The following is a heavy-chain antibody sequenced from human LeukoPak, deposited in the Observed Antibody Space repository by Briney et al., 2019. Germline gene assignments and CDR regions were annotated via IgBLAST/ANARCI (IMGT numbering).Heavy chain of an antibody. D-gene: IGHD2-21*02. CDR1: GYSFSSFW. J-gene: IGHJ5*02. CDR3: ARLTSFADLLTATRRSWFDP. Sequence: GESLKISCQGSGYSFSSFWIAWARQMPGKGLEWMGIIFPGDSDTRYRPSLQGQVTISVDKSIDTAFLQWSSLKASDSAIYYCARLTSFADLLTATRRSWFDPWGQGTLVTVSS. CDR2: IFPGDSDT. V-gene: IGHV5-51*01.